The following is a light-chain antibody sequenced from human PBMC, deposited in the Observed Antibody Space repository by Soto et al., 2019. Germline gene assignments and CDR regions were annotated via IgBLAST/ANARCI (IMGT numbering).Light chain of an antibody. Sequence: AIRMTQSPSSLSAATGDRVTITCRASQGISSYLAWYQQKPGKAPKLLIYAASTLQSVGPSRFSGSGSGTDFTLTISCLQSEDFATYYCQQYYSYPRTFGQGTKLEIK. CDR1: QGISSY. CDR2: AAS. J-gene: IGKJ2*01. CDR3: QQYYSYPRT. V-gene: IGKV1-8*01.